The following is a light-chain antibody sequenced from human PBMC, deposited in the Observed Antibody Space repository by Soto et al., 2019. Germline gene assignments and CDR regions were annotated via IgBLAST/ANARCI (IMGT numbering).Light chain of an antibody. V-gene: IGLV1-40*01. CDR2: DNI. Sequence: QSVLTQPPSVSGAPVQRGTITCNESSSNMGANYDVHWYQQFPGTAPRLIIYDNINRPSGVPDRFSGSKSDTSASLAITGLQAEDEADYYCQSYDISLNAYVFGTGTKVTVL. CDR3: QSYDISLNAYV. CDR1: SSNMGANYD. J-gene: IGLJ1*01.